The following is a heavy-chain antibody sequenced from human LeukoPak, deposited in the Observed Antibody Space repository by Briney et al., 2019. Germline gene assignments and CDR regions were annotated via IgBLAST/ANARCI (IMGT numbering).Heavy chain of an antibody. CDR1: AFSNAW. CDR3: TTGIRGD. Sequence: GGSLRLSCVASAFSNAWMNWIRQAPGKGLEWVGRVKSKVHGGTIDYAAPVKGRFTISRDDSKNTLFLQMNSLKTEDTAVYYCTTGIRGDCGQGTLVTVSS. CDR2: VKSKVHGGTI. J-gene: IGHJ4*02. V-gene: IGHV3-15*07.